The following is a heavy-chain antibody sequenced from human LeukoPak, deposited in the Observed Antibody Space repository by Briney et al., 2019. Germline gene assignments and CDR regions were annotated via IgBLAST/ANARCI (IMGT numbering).Heavy chain of an antibody. Sequence: SETLSLTCTVSGGSISSSSSYWGWIRQPPGTGLEWFATIYYTGITNSNPSLKTRVTISLDTSTNPCSLRLTSVTAADTAVYYCAKSGHSYYYTPGDFSWGRGTLVTVSS. D-gene: IGHD3-22*01. V-gene: IGHV4-39*01. CDR1: GGSISSSSSY. J-gene: IGHJ5*02. CDR3: AKSGHSYYYTPGDFS. CDR2: IYYTGIT.